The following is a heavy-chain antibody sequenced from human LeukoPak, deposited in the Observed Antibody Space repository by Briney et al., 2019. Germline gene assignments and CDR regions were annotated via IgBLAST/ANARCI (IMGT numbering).Heavy chain of an antibody. CDR1: GGSISSGGYY. J-gene: IGHJ4*02. Sequence: PSETLSLTCTVSGGSISSGGYYWSWIRQHPGKGLEWIGYIYYSGSTYYNPSLKSRVTISVDTSKNQFSLKLSSVTAADTAVYCCASGEVAAAGLDYWGQGTLVTVSS. CDR2: IYYSGST. CDR3: ASGEVAAAGLDY. D-gene: IGHD6-13*01. V-gene: IGHV4-31*03.